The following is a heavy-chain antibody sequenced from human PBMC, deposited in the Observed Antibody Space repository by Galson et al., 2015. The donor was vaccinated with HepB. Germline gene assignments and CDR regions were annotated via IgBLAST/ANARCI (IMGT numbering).Heavy chain of an antibody. D-gene: IGHD3-10*01. CDR3: ARDPDGSGSYSGPFDY. CDR2: IIPIFGTA. J-gene: IGHJ4*02. Sequence: SVKVSCKASGGTFSSYAISWVRQAPGQGLEWMGGIIPIFGTANYAQKFQGRVTITADESTSTAYMELSSLRSEDTAVYYCARDPDGSGSYSGPFDYWGQGTLVTVSS. CDR1: GGTFSSYA. V-gene: IGHV1-69*13.